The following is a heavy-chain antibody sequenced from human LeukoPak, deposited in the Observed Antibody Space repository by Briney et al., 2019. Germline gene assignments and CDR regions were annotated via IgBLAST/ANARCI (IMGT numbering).Heavy chain of an antibody. CDR2: ISGSGIDT. D-gene: IGHD3-10*01. Sequence: GGSLRLSCAASGFTFNIYGMGWVRQALGKGLEWVSVISGSGIDTYNADSVKGRFTISRDNSKHTVFLQMNSLRAEDTAVYYCATGLWFGKYLDVWGKGTTVTISS. J-gene: IGHJ6*04. V-gene: IGHV3-23*01. CDR3: ATGLWFGKYLDV. CDR1: GFTFNIYG.